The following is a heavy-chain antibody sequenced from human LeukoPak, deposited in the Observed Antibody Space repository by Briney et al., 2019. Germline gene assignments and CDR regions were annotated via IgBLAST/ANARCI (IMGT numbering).Heavy chain of an antibody. D-gene: IGHD2-15*01. CDR2: IIPIFGTA. CDR1: GGTFSSYA. V-gene: IGHV1-69*13. J-gene: IGHJ4*02. Sequence: SVKVSCKASGGTFSSYAISWVRQAPGQGLEWMGGIIPIFGTANYAQKFQGRVTITADESTSTAYMELSSLRSEDTAVYYCAREAPVDCSGGSCYGPSQGTGSKLDYWGQGTLVTVSS. CDR3: AREAPVDCSGGSCYGPSQGTGSKLDY.